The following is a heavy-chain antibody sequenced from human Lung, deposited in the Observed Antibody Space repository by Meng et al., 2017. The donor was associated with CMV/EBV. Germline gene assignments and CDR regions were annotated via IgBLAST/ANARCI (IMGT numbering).Heavy chain of an antibody. CDR1: GDSISSGDSY. V-gene: IGHV4-30-4*01. J-gene: IGHJ4*02. Sequence: CGVSGDSISSGDSYWSWSRQRTGKGLEWIGYIYESGSTSDNPSLESRVTISVDTSKNQFSLKVMSVTAADTAVYYCAREGTNSYYFDYWGQGTLVTVSS. CDR2: IYESGST. CDR3: AREGTNSYYFDY. D-gene: IGHD1-14*01.